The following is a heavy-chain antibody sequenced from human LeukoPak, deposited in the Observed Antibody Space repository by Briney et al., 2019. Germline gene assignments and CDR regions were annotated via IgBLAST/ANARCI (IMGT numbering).Heavy chain of an antibody. CDR2: ISGSGGST. D-gene: IGHD3-9*01. Sequence: PGGSLRLSCAASGFTFSDYAMSWVRQAPGKGLEWVSGISGSGGSTYYADSVKGRFTISRDNAKDSLYLQMNSLRAEDTAVYYCARSSVLRYFDWFDYWGQGTLVTVSS. J-gene: IGHJ4*02. CDR1: GFTFSDYA. CDR3: ARSSVLRYFDWFDY. V-gene: IGHV3-23*01.